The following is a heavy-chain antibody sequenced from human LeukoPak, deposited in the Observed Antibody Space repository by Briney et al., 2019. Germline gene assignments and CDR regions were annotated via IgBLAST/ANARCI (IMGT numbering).Heavy chain of an antibody. CDR1: EFTFNNYG. V-gene: IGHV3-30*18. D-gene: IGHD1-14*01. J-gene: IGHJ4*02. Sequence: PGRSLRLSCAASEFTFNNYGIHWVRQAPGKGLEWVAVISYDGSNRYYADSLKGRFTISRDNSKNTVYLQMNSLRAEDTAVYYRAKGAGIDYWGQGTLVTVSS. CDR2: ISYDGSNR. CDR3: AKGAGIDY.